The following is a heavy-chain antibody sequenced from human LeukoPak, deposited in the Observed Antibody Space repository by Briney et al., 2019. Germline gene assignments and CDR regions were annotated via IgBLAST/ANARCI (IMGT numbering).Heavy chain of an antibody. CDR3: ARDEARSTYYDILTGYFLDY. Sequence: SVKVSCKASGGTFSSYAISWVRQAPGQGLEWMGRIIPILGIANYAQKFQGRVTITADKSTSTAYMELSSLRSEDTAVYYCARDEARSTYYDILTGYFLDYWGQGTLVTVSP. V-gene: IGHV1-69*04. CDR1: GGTFSSYA. J-gene: IGHJ4*02. D-gene: IGHD3-9*01. CDR2: IIPILGIA.